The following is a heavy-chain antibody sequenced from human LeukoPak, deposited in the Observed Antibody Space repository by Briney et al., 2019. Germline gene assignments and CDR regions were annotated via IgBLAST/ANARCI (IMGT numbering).Heavy chain of an antibody. CDR3: ARSITMVRGVTIPYYYYYMDV. D-gene: IGHD3-10*01. V-gene: IGHV1-8*01. CDR2: MNPNSGNT. CDR1: GYTFTSYD. J-gene: IGHJ6*03. Sequence: ASVKVSCKASGYTFTSYDINWVRQATGQGLEWMGWMNPNSGNTGYAQKFQGRVTMTRNTSISTAYMELSSLRSEDTALYYCARSITMVRGVTIPYYYYYMDVWGKGTTVTVSS.